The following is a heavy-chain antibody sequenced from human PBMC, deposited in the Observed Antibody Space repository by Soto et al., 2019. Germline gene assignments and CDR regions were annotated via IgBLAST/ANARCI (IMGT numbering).Heavy chain of an antibody. V-gene: IGHV3-23*01. CDR2: VSASGGST. CDR3: AKEQVVVVLNWFDP. CDR1: GFTFSTYA. J-gene: IGHJ5*02. Sequence: GGSLRLSCAASGFTFSTYAMAWVRQAPGKGLEWVSAVSASGGSTDYADSVKGRFSISRDNSKNTLYLQMNSLRAEDTAVYYCAKEQVVVVLNWFDPWGQGTLVTVSS. D-gene: IGHD3-22*01.